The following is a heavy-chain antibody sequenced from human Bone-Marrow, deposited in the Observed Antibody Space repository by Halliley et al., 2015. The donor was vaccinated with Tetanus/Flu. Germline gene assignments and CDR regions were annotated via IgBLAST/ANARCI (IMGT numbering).Heavy chain of an antibody. Sequence: SSISGGGGSTDHADPVKGRFTVSRENSRNTLYLQMNSLSVEDTAVYYCAKTLIDGYYYYSGMDVWGRGATVTVSS. J-gene: IGHJ6*02. V-gene: IGHV3-23*01. D-gene: IGHD2-15*01. CDR2: ISGGGGST. CDR3: AKTLIDGYYYYSGMDV.